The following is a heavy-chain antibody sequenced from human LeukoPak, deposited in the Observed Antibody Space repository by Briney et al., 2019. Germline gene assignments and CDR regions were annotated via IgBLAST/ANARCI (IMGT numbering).Heavy chain of an antibody. CDR1: GYTFIGHY. CDR3: ARVQGIVPKSFFDY. CDR2: INPNTGGT. Sequence: ASVKVSCKASGYTFIGHYLYWVRQVPGRGLEWVGWINPNTGGTNYTQRFQGRVTMTRDPSVTTAYMEMTGLRSDDTAVYFCARVQGIVPKSFFDYWGQGTLVTVSS. V-gene: IGHV1-2*02. J-gene: IGHJ4*02. D-gene: IGHD2-15*01.